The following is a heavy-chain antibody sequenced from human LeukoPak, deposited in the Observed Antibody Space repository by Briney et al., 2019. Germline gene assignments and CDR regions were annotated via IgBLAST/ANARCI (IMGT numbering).Heavy chain of an antibody. J-gene: IGHJ4*02. D-gene: IGHD1-26*01. CDR2: IYHSGST. CDR3: ARQARGSYPEFDH. CDR1: GGSISSSDYY. V-gene: IGHV4-39*01. Sequence: PSETLSLTCIVSGGSISSSDYYWGWIRQPPGKGLEWIATIYHSGSTYYNPSLKSRVTISVDTSKNHFSLKLSSVTAADTAVYYCARQARGSYPEFDHWGQGTLVTVSS.